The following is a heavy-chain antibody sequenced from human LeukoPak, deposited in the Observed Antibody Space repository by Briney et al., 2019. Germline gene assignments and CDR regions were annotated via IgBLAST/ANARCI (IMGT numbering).Heavy chain of an antibody. J-gene: IGHJ4*02. CDR2: IIPIFGTA. Sequence: SVKVSCKASGGTFSSYAISWVRQAPGQGLEWMGGIIPIFGTANYAQKFQGRVTITADKSTSTAYMELSSLRSEDTAVYYCAREVAFDILTGPFDYWGQGTLVTVSS. V-gene: IGHV1-69*06. D-gene: IGHD3-9*01. CDR1: GGTFSSYA. CDR3: AREVAFDILTGPFDY.